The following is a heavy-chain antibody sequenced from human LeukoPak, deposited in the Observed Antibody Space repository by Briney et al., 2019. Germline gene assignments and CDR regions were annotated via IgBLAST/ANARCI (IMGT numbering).Heavy chain of an antibody. CDR3: ARAPMGAAALY. V-gene: IGHV1-8*01. J-gene: IGHJ4*02. CDR2: MNPVSGNA. CDR1: GYAFTNFD. D-gene: IGHD6-13*01. Sequence: ASVKVSCKASGYAFTNFDINWVRQAPGQGLEWMGWMNPVSGNAGSAQKFQGRVTLTRDTSISTAYMELSSLRSDDTAFYYCARAPMGAAALYWGQGTLVTVSS.